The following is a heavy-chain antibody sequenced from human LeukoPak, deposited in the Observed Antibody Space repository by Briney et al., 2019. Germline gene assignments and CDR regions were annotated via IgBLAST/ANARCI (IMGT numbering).Heavy chain of an antibody. Sequence: GGSLRLSCAASGFTFSTYAMSWVRQAPGKGLEWVSAISGSGSSTYFADSVKGRFTISRDNSKNTLYLQMNSLRAEDTAVYYCARDKIVGATNFDYWGQGTLVTVSS. CDR2: ISGSGSST. CDR3: ARDKIVGATNFDY. D-gene: IGHD1-26*01. CDR1: GFTFSTYA. J-gene: IGHJ4*02. V-gene: IGHV3-23*01.